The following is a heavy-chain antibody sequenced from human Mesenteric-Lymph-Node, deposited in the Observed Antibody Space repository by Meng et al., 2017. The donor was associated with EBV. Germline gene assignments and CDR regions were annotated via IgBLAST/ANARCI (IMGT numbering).Heavy chain of an antibody. CDR2: VYYSGST. J-gene: IGHJ5*02. V-gene: IGHV4-61*01. CDR1: GGSVSLTSYY. D-gene: IGHD3-10*01. CDR3: ARENPARGNWFDP. Sequence: QVQLQESGPGLVKPSGTLSLTCTGSGGSVSLTSYYWSWIRQPPGKRLEWIGYVYYSGSTNYNPSLKSRVTISVDTSKNQFSLNLYSVTAADTAVYYCARENPARGNWFDPWGQGALVTVSS.